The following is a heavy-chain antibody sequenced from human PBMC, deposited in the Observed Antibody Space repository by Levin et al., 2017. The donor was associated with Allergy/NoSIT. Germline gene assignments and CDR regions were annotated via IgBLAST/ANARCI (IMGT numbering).Heavy chain of an antibody. CDR1: GFIFIDYY. CDR2: IGTDSSYT. D-gene: IGHD1-26*01. Sequence: GGSLRLSCAASGFIFIDYYMIWIRQAPGKGLEWVSYIGTDSSYTNYADSVKGRFTISRDNSKKSVFLQMNSLRAEDTAIYYCARSLGWELPDNWGQGILVTVSS. V-gene: IGHV3-11*03. CDR3: ARSLGWELPDN. J-gene: IGHJ4*02.